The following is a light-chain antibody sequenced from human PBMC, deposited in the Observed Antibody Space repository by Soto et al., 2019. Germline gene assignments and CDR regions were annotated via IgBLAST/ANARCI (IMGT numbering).Light chain of an antibody. CDR2: AAS. CDR3: QHLNSYPIT. CDR1: QGISSH. Sequence: DIQLTQSPSFLSASVGDRVTITCRASQGISSHLAWYQQKPGKAPKLLIYAASTLHSGVPSRFSGSGSGTEFTLTTSSLQPEDFATYYCQHLNSYPITVGQGTRLEIK. V-gene: IGKV1-9*01. J-gene: IGKJ5*01.